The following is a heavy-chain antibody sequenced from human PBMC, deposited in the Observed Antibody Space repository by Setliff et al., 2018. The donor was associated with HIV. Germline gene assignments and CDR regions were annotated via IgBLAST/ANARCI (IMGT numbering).Heavy chain of an antibody. Sequence: KASETLSLTCSVSGGSMRGSSFYWGWIRQTPGTGLEWIGSMSNSGSTYSNPTLKSRVTISADTSKNQFSLNLSSVTAAETAVYYCARVGYHGSGRYSFDYWGQGTLVTVSS. D-gene: IGHD3-10*01. CDR3: ARVGYHGSGRYSFDY. J-gene: IGHJ4*02. CDR2: MSNSGST. V-gene: IGHV4-39*07. CDR1: GGSMRGSSFY.